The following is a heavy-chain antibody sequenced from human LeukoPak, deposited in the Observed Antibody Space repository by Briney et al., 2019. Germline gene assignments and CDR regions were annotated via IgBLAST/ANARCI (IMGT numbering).Heavy chain of an antibody. CDR2: MNPNSGNT. CDR3: ARVGTMVRGVTGD. V-gene: IGHV1-8*01. Sequence: GASVKVSCKASGYTFTSYDINWARQATGQGLEWMGWMNPNSGNTGYAQKFQGRVTMTRNTSISTAYMELSSLRSEDTAVYYCARVGTMVRGVTGDWGQGTLVTVSS. D-gene: IGHD3-10*01. CDR1: GYTFTSYD. J-gene: IGHJ4*02.